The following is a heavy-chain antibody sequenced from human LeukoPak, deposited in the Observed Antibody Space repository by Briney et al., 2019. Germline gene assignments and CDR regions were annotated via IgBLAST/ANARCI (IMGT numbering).Heavy chain of an antibody. V-gene: IGHV3-23*01. D-gene: IGHD1-1*01. J-gene: IGHJ4*02. CDR2: ITDSGGRT. CDR1: GITFSSYA. CDR3: ARDRGTNIVNAGLRPGYIDC. Sequence: GGSLRLSCAASGITFSSYAMSWVRQAPGKGLEWVSAITDSGGRTYYADSVEGRFTISRDNSRDTLFLQMNSLRVEDSAVYYCARDRGTNIVNAGLRPGYIDCWGQGTLVTVSS.